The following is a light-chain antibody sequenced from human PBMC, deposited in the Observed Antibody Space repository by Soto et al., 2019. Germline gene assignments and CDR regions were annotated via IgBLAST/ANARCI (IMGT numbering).Light chain of an antibody. V-gene: IGKV4-1*01. CDR3: QQYYSRPTWP. CDR1: QSVFYSSNNKNY. CDR2: WAS. J-gene: IGKJ1*01. Sequence: DIVMTQSPDSLAVSLGERATINCKSSQSVFYSSNNKNYLAWYQQRPGQPPRLLIYWASTRESGVPDRFSGSGSGPDFTLTISSLQAEDVAVYYCQQYYSRPTWPCRQGPKVELK.